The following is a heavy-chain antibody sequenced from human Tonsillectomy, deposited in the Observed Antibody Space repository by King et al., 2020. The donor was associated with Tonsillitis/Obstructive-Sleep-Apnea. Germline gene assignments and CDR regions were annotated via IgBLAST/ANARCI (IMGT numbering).Heavy chain of an antibody. CDR1: GYTFTSYG. J-gene: IGHJ3*02. D-gene: IGHD4-23*01. V-gene: IGHV1-18*01. Sequence: VQLVESGAEVKKPGASVKVSCKASGYTFTSYGISGVRQAPGQGLELMGWISAYSVNTNYAKKLHCRVTMTTDTSQSTAYMELRSLRSDDTAVYYCARIDPPVAVGAFDIWGQGTMVTVSS. CDR2: ISAYSVNT. CDR3: ARIDPPVAVGAFDI.